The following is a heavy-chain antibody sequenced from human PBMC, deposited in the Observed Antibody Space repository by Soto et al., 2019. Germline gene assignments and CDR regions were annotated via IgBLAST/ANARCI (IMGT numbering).Heavy chain of an antibody. CDR2: IYYSGST. J-gene: IGHJ4*02. CDR1: GGSISSGGYY. CDR3: ARSSPDYGDYLALDY. Sequence: QVQLQESGPGLVKPSQTLSHTCTVSGGSISSGGYYWSWIRQHPGKGLEWIGYIYYSGSTYYNPSLKSRVTISVDTSKNQFSLKLSSVTAADTAVYYCARSSPDYGDYLALDYWGQGTLVTVSS. V-gene: IGHV4-31*03. D-gene: IGHD4-17*01.